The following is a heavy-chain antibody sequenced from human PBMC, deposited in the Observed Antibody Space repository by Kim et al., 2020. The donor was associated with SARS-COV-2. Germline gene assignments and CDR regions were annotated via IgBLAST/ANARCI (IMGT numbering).Heavy chain of an antibody. D-gene: IGHD6-19*01. Sequence: GGSLRLSCAASGFTFSSYGMHWVRQAPGKGLEWVAVISYDGSNKYYADSVTGRFTISRDNSKNTLYLQMNSLRAEDTAVYYCAKAGIAVALLDDAFDIWGQGTMVTVSS. J-gene: IGHJ3*02. V-gene: IGHV3-30*18. CDR2: ISYDGSNK. CDR1: GFTFSSYG. CDR3: AKAGIAVALLDDAFDI.